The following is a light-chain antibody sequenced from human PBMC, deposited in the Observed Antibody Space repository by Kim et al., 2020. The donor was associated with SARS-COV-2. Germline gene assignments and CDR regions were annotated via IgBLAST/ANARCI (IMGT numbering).Light chain of an antibody. V-gene: IGKV3-11*01. CDR3: QQRSNWPLT. CDR2: DTS. J-gene: IGKJ4*01. Sequence: LSPGERATLSCRASQSVRNYLAWYQQKPGQPPRLLIYDTSNRATGIPARFSGSGSGTDFTLTISSLEPEDFAVYYCQQRSNWPLTFGGGTKVDIK. CDR1: QSVRNY.